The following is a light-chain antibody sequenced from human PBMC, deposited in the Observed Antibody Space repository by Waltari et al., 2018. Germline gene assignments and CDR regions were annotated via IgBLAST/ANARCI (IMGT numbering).Light chain of an antibody. J-gene: IGLJ3*02. Sequence: LVLTQSPSASASLGASVKLTCSLPGEYSAYAIAWHQQQPLKGPRYLMTVDSDGSHKKGDGLSQRFSGSVSDLDRYLIISRLPADDEADYFCQTWGTGIQVFGSGTKLTVL. CDR3: QTWGTGIQV. CDR2: VDSDGSH. V-gene: IGLV4-69*01. CDR1: GEYSAYA.